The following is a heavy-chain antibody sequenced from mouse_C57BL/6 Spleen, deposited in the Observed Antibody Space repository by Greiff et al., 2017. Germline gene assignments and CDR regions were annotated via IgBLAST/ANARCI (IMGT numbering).Heavy chain of an antibody. V-gene: IGHV1-74*01. J-gene: IGHJ4*01. CDR3: AIGHYYGSSLYAMDY. CDR1: GYTFTSYW. D-gene: IGHD1-1*01. CDR2: IHPSDSDT. Sequence: QVQLKQPGAELVKPGASVKVSCKASGYTFTSYWMHWVKQRPGQGLEWIGRIHPSDSDTNYNQKFKGKATLTVDKSSSTAYMQLSSLTSEDSAVYYCAIGHYYGSSLYAMDYWGQGTSVTVSS.